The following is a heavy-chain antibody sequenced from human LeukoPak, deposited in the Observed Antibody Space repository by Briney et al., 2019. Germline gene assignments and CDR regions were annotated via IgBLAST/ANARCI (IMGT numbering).Heavy chain of an antibody. J-gene: IGHJ1*01. CDR3: ARDLARPHCGGDCRGSTPEYFQH. D-gene: IGHD2-21*02. CDR1: GGTFSNYA. V-gene: IGHV1-69*13. Sequence: SVKVSCKASGGTFSNYAISWVRQAPGQGLEWMGGIIPIFGTANYAQKFQGRVTITADESTSTAYMELSSLRSEDTAVYCCARDLARPHCGGDCRGSTPEYFQHWGQGTLVTVSS. CDR2: IIPIFGTA.